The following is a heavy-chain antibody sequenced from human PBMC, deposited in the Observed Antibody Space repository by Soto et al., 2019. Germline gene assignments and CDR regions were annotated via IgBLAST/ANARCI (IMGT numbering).Heavy chain of an antibody. J-gene: IGHJ4*02. V-gene: IGHV3-23*01. CDR1: GFTFRIYA. D-gene: IGHD3-22*01. CDR3: AKDAPGSGWLSDY. Sequence: GGSLRLFSAASGFTFRIYAMSWVRQAPGKGLEWVSTITGNGGTSYADFVRGRFTISRDNSKNTLYLQMNSLRAEDTAVYYCAKDAPGSGWLSDYWGQGTLVTVSS. CDR2: ITGNGGT.